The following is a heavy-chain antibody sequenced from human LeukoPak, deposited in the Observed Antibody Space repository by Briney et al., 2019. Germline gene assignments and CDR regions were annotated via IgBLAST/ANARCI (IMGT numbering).Heavy chain of an antibody. CDR3: ARDSVVAAAGIDY. J-gene: IGHJ4*02. CDR2: IGTAGDT. Sequence: PGGSLRLSCAASGFTFSSYDMHWVRQATGKGLEWVSAIGTAGDTYYPGSVKGRFTISRDNSKNTLYLQMNSLRAEDTAVYYCARDSVVAAAGIDYWGQGTLVTVSS. V-gene: IGHV3-13*01. CDR1: GFTFSSYD. D-gene: IGHD6-13*01.